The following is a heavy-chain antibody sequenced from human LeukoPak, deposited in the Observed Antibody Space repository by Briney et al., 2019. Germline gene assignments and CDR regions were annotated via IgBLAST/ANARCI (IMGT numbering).Heavy chain of an antibody. D-gene: IGHD3-10*01. J-gene: IGHJ6*03. CDR2: IYYSGST. Sequence: SETLSLTCTVSGGSISSSSYYWGWIRQPPGKGLEWIGSIYYSGSTYYNPSLKSRVTISIDTSKNQFSLKLSSVTAADTAVYYCARVGVRGVIAYYYYYMDVWGKGTTVTISS. CDR3: ARVGVRGVIAYYYYYMDV. CDR1: GGSISSSSYY. V-gene: IGHV4-39*01.